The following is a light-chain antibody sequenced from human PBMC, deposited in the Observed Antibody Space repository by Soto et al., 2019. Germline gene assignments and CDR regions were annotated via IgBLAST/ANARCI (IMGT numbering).Light chain of an antibody. V-gene: IGKV1-12*01. Sequence: DIQMTQSPSSVSASVGDRVTITCRASQGVSSWLAWYQQKPGKAPTLLIYASSLQTGVPSRFSGRGSGTDFTLTIRSLQLEDFATYYCQQANSVPLTFGGGTKVEIK. J-gene: IGKJ4*01. CDR3: QQANSVPLT. CDR1: QGVSSW. CDR2: AS.